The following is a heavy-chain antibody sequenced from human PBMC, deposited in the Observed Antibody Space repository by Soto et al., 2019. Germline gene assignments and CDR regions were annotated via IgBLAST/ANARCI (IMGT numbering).Heavy chain of an antibody. V-gene: IGHV1-69*13. CDR2: IIPIFGTA. CDR3: ARSFDFWSGFTFDP. Sequence: SVKVSCKASGGTFSSYAISWVRQAPGQGLEWMGGIIPIFGTANYAQKFQGRVTITADESTSTAYMELSSLRSEDTAVYYCARSFDFWSGFTFDPWGQGXLVTVSS. J-gene: IGHJ5*02. D-gene: IGHD3-3*01. CDR1: GGTFSSYA.